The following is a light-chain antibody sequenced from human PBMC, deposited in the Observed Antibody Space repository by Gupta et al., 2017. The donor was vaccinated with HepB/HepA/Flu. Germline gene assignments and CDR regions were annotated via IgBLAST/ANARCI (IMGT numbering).Light chain of an antibody. V-gene: IGKV4-1*01. CDR1: QSVFLSTSNKNF. J-gene: IGKJ1*01. CDR3: QQFYKPRS. Sequence: DIVMTQSPDSLAVSLGERAVITCKSSQSVFLSTSNKNFVAWYQQKPGQPPKLIISWASTRESGVPDRFSGSGSGTYFTLTIDNLLAEDVAVYYCQQFYKPRSFGQGTQVEIK. CDR2: WAS.